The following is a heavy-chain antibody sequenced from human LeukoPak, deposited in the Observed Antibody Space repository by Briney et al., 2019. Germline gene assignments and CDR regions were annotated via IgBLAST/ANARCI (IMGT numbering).Heavy chain of an antibody. J-gene: IGHJ4*02. Sequence: SETLSLTCTVSGGSISSYYWSWIRQPPGKGLEWIGYIYYSGSTNYNPSLKSRVTISVDTSKNQFSLKLSSVTAADTAVYYCARRDSSGWTFDYWGQGTLVTVSS. D-gene: IGHD6-19*01. CDR2: IYYSGST. V-gene: IGHV4-59*08. CDR3: ARRDSSGWTFDY. CDR1: GGSISSYY.